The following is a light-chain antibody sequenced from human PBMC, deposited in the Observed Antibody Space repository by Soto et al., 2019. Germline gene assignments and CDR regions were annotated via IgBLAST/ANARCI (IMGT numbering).Light chain of an antibody. J-gene: IGLJ3*02. CDR2: VNN. Sequence: QSVLTQPPSVSGAPGQRVIISCTGSSSNIGANYDVHWYQQFPGRAPKVLIYVNNYRPSGVPDRFSGSRSGTSASLAITGLQVEDEADYYCQSYDSDLSGWVFGGGTKLTVL. CDR1: SSNIGANYD. CDR3: QSYDSDLSGWV. V-gene: IGLV1-40*01.